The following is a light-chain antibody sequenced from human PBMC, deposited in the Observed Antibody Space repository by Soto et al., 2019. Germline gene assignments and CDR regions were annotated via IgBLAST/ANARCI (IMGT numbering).Light chain of an antibody. J-gene: IGKJ1*01. V-gene: IGKV1-9*01. Sequence: DVQLTQSPSFLSTSVGDRVTITCRASQGIGSYLAWYQQKPGKAPKFLICLASTLQSGVPSRFSGSGSGTEFNLTISSLEPEDFAVYYCQQRSNWPRTFGQGTKVEIK. CDR1: QGIGSY. CDR2: LAS. CDR3: QQRSNWPRT.